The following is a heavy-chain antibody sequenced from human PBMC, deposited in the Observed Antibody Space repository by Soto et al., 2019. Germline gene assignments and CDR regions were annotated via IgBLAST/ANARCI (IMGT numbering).Heavy chain of an antibody. V-gene: IGHV4-34*01. D-gene: IGHD1-26*01. CDR1: GGSFSGYY. CDR3: ARGYSGSYDYYYYYGMDV. J-gene: IGHJ6*02. CDR2: INHSGST. Sequence: SETLSLTCAVYGGSFSGYYWSWIREAPGKGLEWIGEINHSGSTNYNPSLKSRVTISVDTSKNQFSLKLSSVTAADTAVYYCARGYSGSYDYYYYYGMDVWGQGTTVS.